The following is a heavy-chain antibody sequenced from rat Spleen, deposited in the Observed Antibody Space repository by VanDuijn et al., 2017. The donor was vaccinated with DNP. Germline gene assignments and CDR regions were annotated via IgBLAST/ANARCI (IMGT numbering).Heavy chain of an antibody. CDR2: IAYDGGIT. Sequence: EVKLVESGGGLVQPGRSLKLSCAASGFNFNDYWMAWVRQAPGKGLEWVAYIAYDGGITYYGDSVKGRFTISRDNAKSTLYLQMDSLRSEDTATYYCTTEGNSGFDYWGQGVMVTVSS. V-gene: IGHV5-20*01. D-gene: IGHD4-3*01. CDR1: GFNFNDYW. CDR3: TTEGNSGFDY. J-gene: IGHJ2*01.